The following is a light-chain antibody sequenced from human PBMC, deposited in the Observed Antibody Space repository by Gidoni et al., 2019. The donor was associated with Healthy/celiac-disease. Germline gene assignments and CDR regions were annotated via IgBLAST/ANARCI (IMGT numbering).Light chain of an antibody. V-gene: IGKV1-5*03. CDR1: QSIGSW. J-gene: IGKJ1*01. CDR2: REF. Sequence: DIQSTQSPSTLSTSVGGRVTITCMASQSIGSWLAWYQQKPWKAPQLLSYREFSLESGVPSRCSGSGSGTEFTLTISSLQPDEFATYYCQQYNSYSRTFGQGTKVEIK. CDR3: QQYNSYSRT.